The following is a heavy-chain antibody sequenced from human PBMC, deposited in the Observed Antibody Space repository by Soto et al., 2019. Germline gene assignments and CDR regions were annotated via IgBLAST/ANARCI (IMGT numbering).Heavy chain of an antibody. Sequence: VQLVESGGGVVQPGRSLRLSCAASGFTFSDYAMHWVRQAPGKGLEWVAVVSHDGRNTHYAASVKGRFTISRDSSKHTVSLETTSLRAEATAVYYCAKGGRQWLVTSDFNYWGQGALVTVSS. CDR2: VSHDGRNT. CDR3: AKGGRQWLVTSDFNY. V-gene: IGHV3-30*18. J-gene: IGHJ4*02. D-gene: IGHD6-19*01. CDR1: GFTFSDYA.